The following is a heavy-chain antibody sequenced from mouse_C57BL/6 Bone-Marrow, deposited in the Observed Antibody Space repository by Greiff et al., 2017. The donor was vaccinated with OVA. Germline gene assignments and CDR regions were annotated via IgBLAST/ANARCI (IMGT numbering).Heavy chain of an antibody. CDR3: ASGDEGGFAY. CDR2: ISDGGSYT. Sequence: EVQLVESGGGLVKPGGSLKLSCAASGFTFSSYAMSWVRQTPEKRLEWVATISDGGSYTYYPDNVKGRFTISRDNAKNNLYLQMSHLKSEDTAMYYCASGDEGGFAYWGQGTLVTVSA. V-gene: IGHV5-4*01. CDR1: GFTFSSYA. J-gene: IGHJ3*01.